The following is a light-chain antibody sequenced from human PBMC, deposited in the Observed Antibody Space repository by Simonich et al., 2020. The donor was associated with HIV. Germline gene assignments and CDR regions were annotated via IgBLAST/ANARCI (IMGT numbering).Light chain of an antibody. Sequence: DIQMTQSPSALSASVGDRVTITCRASQSISSYLNWYQQKPGKAPKLLLYATSRLESGVPSMFSGSGSGTDYTLTISSLQPEDFATYYCQQYYYTPWTFGQGTKVEIK. CDR2: ATS. CDR1: QSISSY. J-gene: IGKJ1*01. CDR3: QQYYYTPWT. V-gene: IGKV1-NL1*01.